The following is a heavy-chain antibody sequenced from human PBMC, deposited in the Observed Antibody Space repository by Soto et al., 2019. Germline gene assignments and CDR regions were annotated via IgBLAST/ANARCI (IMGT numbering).Heavy chain of an antibody. D-gene: IGHD2-15*01. CDR1: SGSISSSNW. CDR2: IYHSGST. J-gene: IGHJ5*02. V-gene: IGHV4-4*02. CDR3: ARAPGGISCYSFCGFDP. Sequence: QVQLQESGPGLVKPSGTLSLTCAVSSGSISSSNWWRWVRQPPGKGLEWIGEIYHSGSTNYNPSLKSRVTIAVDKSKNQFSLKLGSVTAADTAVYYCARAPGGISCYSFCGFDPWGQGTLVTVSS.